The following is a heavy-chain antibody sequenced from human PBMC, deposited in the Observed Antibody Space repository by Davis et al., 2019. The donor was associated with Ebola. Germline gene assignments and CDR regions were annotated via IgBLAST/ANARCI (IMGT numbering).Heavy chain of an antibody. V-gene: IGHV3-30-3*01. CDR2: ISYDGSNK. J-gene: IGHJ4*02. CDR1: GFTFSSYA. Sequence: GESLKISCAASGFTFSSYAMHWVRQAPGKGLEWVAVISYDGSNKYYADSVKGRFTISRDNAKNSLYLQMNSLRAEDTAVYYCARDPEVEGSSWYFDYWGQGTLVTVSS. CDR3: ARDPEVEGSSWYFDY. D-gene: IGHD6-13*01.